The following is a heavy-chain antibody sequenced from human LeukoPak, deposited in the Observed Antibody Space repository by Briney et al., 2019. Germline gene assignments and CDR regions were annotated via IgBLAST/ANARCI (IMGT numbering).Heavy chain of an antibody. D-gene: IGHD5-24*01. J-gene: IGHJ4*02. CDR2: IYGGGNT. CDR1: GFTVSNNY. CDR3: ARWDDYNPQNVLNY. Sequence: GGSLRLSCAASGFTVSNNYMSWVRQAPGKGLEWVSAIYGGGNTYYADSVKGRFTISRDNSKNTLYLQMNSLRAEDTALYYCARWDDYNPQNVLNYWAQGPLVTVS. V-gene: IGHV3-66*01.